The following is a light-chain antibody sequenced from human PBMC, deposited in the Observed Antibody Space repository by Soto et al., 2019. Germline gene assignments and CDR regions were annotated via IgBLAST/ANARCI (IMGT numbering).Light chain of an antibody. Sequence: DIVMTQSPDSLAVSLGERATINCKSSQSVLHSSNNKNYLAWYQQKPGQPPKLLINWASTRESGVPDRFSGSGSGTDFTLTISSLQAEDVAVYYCQQYYSTPQTFGQGTKVEIK. V-gene: IGKV4-1*01. CDR2: WAS. CDR1: QSVLHSSNNKNY. CDR3: QQYYSTPQT. J-gene: IGKJ1*01.